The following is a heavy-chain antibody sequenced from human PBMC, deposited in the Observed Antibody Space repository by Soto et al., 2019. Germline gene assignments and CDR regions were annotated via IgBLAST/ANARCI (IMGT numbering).Heavy chain of an antibody. CDR2: IYYSGST. D-gene: IGHD5-18*01. V-gene: IGHV4-59*01. CDR3: ARVDTAMLYYYYGMDV. J-gene: IGHJ6*02. Sequence: SETLSLTCTVSGGSISSYYWSWIRQPTGKGLEWIGYIYYSGSTNYNPSLKSRVTISVDTSKNQFSLKLSSVTAADTAVYYRARVDTAMLYYYYGMDVWGQGTTVTVSS. CDR1: GGSISSYY.